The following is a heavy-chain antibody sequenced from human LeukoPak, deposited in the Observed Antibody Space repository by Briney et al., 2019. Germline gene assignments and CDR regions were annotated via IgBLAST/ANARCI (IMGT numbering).Heavy chain of an antibody. J-gene: IGHJ4*02. D-gene: IGHD3-10*01. CDR1: GGTFSGYA. V-gene: IGHV1-69*05. CDR3: ASPGNYYGSGSYFDY. Sequence: GASVKVSCKASGGTFSGYAISWVRQAPGQGLEWMGGIIPIFGTANYAQKFQGRVTITTDESTSTAYMELSSLRSEDTAVYYCASPGNYYGSGSYFDYWGQGTLVTVSS. CDR2: IIPIFGTA.